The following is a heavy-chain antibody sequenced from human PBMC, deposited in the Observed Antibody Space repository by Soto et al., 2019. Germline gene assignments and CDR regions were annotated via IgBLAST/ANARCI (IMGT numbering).Heavy chain of an antibody. CDR2: ISYYGSNK. CDR1: GFTFSSYG. D-gene: IGHD4-17*01. V-gene: IGHV3-30*18. CDR3: AKALRWYPYFDY. Sequence: PGGSLRLSCAASGFTFSSYGMHWVRQAPGKGLEWVAVISYYGSNKYYADSVKGRFTISRDNSKNTLYLQMNSLRAEDTAVYYCAKALRWYPYFDYWGQGTLVTVSS. J-gene: IGHJ4*02.